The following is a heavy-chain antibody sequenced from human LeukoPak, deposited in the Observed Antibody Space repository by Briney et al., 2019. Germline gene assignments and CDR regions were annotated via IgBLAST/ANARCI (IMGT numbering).Heavy chain of an antibody. D-gene: IGHD3-10*01. V-gene: IGHV3-33*01. J-gene: IGHJ5*02. CDR3: ASSKYGSGSHNWFDP. CDR2: IWYDGSNK. CDR1: GSTFSSYG. Sequence: GGSLRLSCAASGSTFSSYGMHWVRQAPGKGLEWVAVIWYDGSNKYYADSVKGRFTISRDNSKNTLYLQMSSLRAEDTAVYYCASSKYGSGSHNWFDPWGQGTLVTVSS.